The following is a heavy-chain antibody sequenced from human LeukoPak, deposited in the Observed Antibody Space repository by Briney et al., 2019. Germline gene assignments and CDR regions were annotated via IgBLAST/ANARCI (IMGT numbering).Heavy chain of an antibody. CDR2: IYHSGST. V-gene: IGHV4-38-2*02. J-gene: IGHJ5*02. Sequence: SETLSLTCTVSGYSISSGYYWGWIRQPPGKGLEWIGSIYHSGSTFDNPSLKSRVTISVDTSKNQFSLKLSSVTAADTAVYYCARLRGRPVRGPSNWFDPWGQGTLVTVSS. CDR1: GYSISSGYY. CDR3: ARLRGRPVRGPSNWFDP. D-gene: IGHD3-10*02.